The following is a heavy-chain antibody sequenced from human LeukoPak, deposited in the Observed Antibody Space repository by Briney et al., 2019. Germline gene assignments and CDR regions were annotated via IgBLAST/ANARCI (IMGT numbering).Heavy chain of an antibody. CDR1: GGSTSSYY. CDR2: IYYSGST. V-gene: IGHV4-59*01. Sequence: SETLSLTCTVSGGSTSSYYWSWIRQPPGKGLEWIGYIYYSGSTNYNPSLKSRVTISVDTSKNQFSLKLSPVTAADTAVYYCARGVVVVAATLLFDYWGQGTLVTVSS. D-gene: IGHD2-15*01. J-gene: IGHJ4*02. CDR3: ARGVVVVAATLLFDY.